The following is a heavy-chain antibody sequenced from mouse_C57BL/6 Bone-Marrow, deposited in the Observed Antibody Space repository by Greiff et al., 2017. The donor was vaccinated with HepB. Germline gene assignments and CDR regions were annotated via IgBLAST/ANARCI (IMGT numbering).Heavy chain of an antibody. CDR1: GYTFTDYE. D-gene: IGHD1-1*01. CDR2: IDPETGGT. J-gene: IGHJ2*01. Sequence: VQRVESGAELVRPGASVTLSCKASGYTFTDYEMHWVKQTPVHGLEWIGAIDPETGGTAYNQKFKGKAILSADKSSSTAYMELRRLTSEDSAVYYCTRRHYCSSYYFDYWGQGTTLTVSS. V-gene: IGHV1-15*01. CDR3: TRRHYCSSYYFDY.